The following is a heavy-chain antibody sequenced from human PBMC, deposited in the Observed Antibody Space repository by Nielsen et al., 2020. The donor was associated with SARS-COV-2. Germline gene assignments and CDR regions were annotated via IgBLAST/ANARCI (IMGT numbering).Heavy chain of an antibody. CDR2: INHSGST. V-gene: IGHV4-34*01. CDR3: ARATVSSSSPHYYYYYGMDV. Sequence: SETLSLTCAVSGGSFSGYYWSWIRQPPGKGLEWIGEINHSGSTNYNPSLKSRVTISVDTSKNQFSLKLSSVTAADTAVYYCARATVSSSSPHYYYYYGMDVWGQGTTVTVSS. D-gene: IGHD6-6*01. J-gene: IGHJ6*02. CDR1: GGSFSGYY.